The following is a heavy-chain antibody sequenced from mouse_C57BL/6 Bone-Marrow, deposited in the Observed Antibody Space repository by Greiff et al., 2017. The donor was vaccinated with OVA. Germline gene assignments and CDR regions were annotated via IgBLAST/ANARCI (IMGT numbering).Heavy chain of an antibody. V-gene: IGHV1-26*01. D-gene: IGHD4-1*01. J-gene: IGHJ4*01. Sequence: VQLQQSGPELVKPGASVKISCKASGYTFTDYYMNWVKQSHGKSLEWIGDINPNNGGTSYNQKFKGKATLTVDKSSSTAYMELRSLTSEDSAVYYWARRELGDAMDYWGQGTSVTVSA. CDR3: ARRELGDAMDY. CDR1: GYTFTDYY. CDR2: INPNNGGT.